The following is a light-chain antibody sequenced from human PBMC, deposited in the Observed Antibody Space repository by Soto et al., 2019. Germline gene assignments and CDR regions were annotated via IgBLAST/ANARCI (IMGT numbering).Light chain of an antibody. V-gene: IGKV3-20*01. CDR2: GAS. CDR1: QSVRSSY. CDR3: QQYDTTPMYT. Sequence: EIVLTQSPGTLSLSPGERATLSCSASQSVRSSYLAWYRQKPGQAPRLLIYGASSRATGIPDRFSGSGSGTDFTLTISRLEPEDFAVYYCQQYDTTPMYTFGQGTRLEIK. J-gene: IGKJ5*01.